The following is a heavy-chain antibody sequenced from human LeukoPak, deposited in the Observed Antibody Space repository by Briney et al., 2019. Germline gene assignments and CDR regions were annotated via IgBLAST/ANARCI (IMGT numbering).Heavy chain of an antibody. CDR1: GFTFRSYW. Sequence: GGSLRLSCAVSGFTFRSYWMSWVRQAPGKGLEWVANIKQDGNEKYYVDSVKGRFTISRDNAKNALYLQMSSLRAEDTALYYCARDGYSGSYCDFWGQGTLVTVSS. D-gene: IGHD1-26*01. J-gene: IGHJ4*02. CDR3: ARDGYSGSYCDF. CDR2: IKQDGNEK. V-gene: IGHV3-7*01.